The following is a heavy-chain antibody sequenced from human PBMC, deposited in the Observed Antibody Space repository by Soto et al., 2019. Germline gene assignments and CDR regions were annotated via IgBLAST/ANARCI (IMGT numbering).Heavy chain of an antibody. CDR1: GGSISSYY. J-gene: IGHJ5*02. CDR3: ARDRPVEGGYDWFDP. V-gene: IGHV4-59*01. Sequence: QVQLQESGPGLVKPSETLSLTCTVSGGSISSYYWSWIRQPPGKGLEWIGYIYYSGSTNYNSSLKSRHPIAVHTSKNQVPLKLSSGTAAATAVYYCARDRPVEGGYDWFDPWGQGTLVTVSS. D-gene: IGHD5-12*01. CDR2: IYYSGST.